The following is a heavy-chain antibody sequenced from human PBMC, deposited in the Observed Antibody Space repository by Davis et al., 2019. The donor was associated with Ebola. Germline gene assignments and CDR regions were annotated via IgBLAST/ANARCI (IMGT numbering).Heavy chain of an antibody. D-gene: IGHD6-13*01. V-gene: IGHV1-69*06. CDR2: IIPIFGTA. CDR3: ARGEGSIAAAPYYYYGMDV. Sequence: SVKVSCKASGGTFSSYAISWVRQAPGQGLEWMGGIIPIFGTANYAQKFQGRVTITADKSTSTAYMELSSLRSEDTAVYYCARGEGSIAAAPYYYYGMDVWGQGTTVTVSS. J-gene: IGHJ6*02. CDR1: GGTFSSYA.